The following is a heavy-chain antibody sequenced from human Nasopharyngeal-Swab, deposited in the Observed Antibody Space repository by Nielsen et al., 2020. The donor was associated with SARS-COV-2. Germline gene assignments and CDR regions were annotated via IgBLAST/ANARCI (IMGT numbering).Heavy chain of an antibody. Sequence: SVKVSCKAPGCAASSSAVQWVRQARGQRPEWRGWIVVGRGNTNYAQKFEGRVTITRDMSTKTAYMELTSLTSEDTAVYFCAADLQFWGQGTLITVSS. CDR2: IVVGRGNT. CDR3: AADLQF. J-gene: IGHJ4*02. V-gene: IGHV1-58*01. D-gene: IGHD5-24*01. CDR1: GCAASSSA.